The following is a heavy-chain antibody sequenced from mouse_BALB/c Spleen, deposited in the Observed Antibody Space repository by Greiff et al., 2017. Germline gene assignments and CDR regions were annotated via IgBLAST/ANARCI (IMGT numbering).Heavy chain of an antibody. V-gene: IGHV1-31*01. CDR1: GYSFTGYY. CDR2: INPYNGAT. CDR3: ARLGTGYWDFDY. J-gene: IGHJ2*01. D-gene: IGHD2-3*01. Sequence: VRLQQSGPELVKPGASVKISCKASGYSFTGYYMHWVKQSHVKSLEWIGRINPYNGATSYNQNFKDKASLTVDKSSSTAYMELHSLTSEDSAVYYCARLGTGYWDFDYWGQGTTLTVSS.